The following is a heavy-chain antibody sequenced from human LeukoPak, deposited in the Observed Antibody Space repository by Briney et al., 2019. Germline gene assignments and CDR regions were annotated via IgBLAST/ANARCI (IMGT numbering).Heavy chain of an antibody. J-gene: IGHJ4*02. V-gene: IGHV4-31*03. D-gene: IGHD2-15*01. CDR1: GGSISSGGYY. CDR2: IYYSGST. CDR3: ARDAPSGGYCSGGSCPLDY. Sequence: SETLSLTCTVSGGSISSGGYYWSWIRQHPGKGPEWIGYIYYSGSTYYNPSLKSRVTISVDTSKNQFSLKLSSVTAADTAVYYCARDAPSGGYCSGGSCPLDYWGQGTLVTVSS.